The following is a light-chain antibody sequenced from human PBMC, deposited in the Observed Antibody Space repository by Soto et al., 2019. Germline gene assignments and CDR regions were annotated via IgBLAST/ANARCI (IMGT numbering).Light chain of an antibody. CDR3: QNYNTYPWK. CDR2: KAS. Sequence: DIQMTQSPSSLSASVGDVVTITCRASQSISSWLAWYQQKPGKAPNLLIHKASHLESGVPSRFSGSGSGTEFTLTISSLQPGDFATYYCQNYNTYPWKFGQGTKVDIK. V-gene: IGKV1-5*03. CDR1: QSISSW. J-gene: IGKJ1*01.